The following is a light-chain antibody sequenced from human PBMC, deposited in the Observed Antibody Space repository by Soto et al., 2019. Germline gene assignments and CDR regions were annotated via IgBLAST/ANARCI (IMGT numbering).Light chain of an antibody. CDR2: GAS. CDR3: HQYNSYWT. V-gene: IGKV3-15*01. CDR1: QSVRSN. J-gene: IGKJ1*01. Sequence: EIVMTQAPATLSVSPGERATLSCRASQSVRSNLAWYKQKPGQAPRLRIYGASTRATGIQARFSGSGSGTEFTLSISSLKPDEFATDYCHQYNSYWTFGQGTKVDIK.